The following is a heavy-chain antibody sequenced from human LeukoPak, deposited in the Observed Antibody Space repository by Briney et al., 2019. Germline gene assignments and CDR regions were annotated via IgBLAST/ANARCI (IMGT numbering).Heavy chain of an antibody. J-gene: IGHJ4*02. D-gene: IGHD5-18*01. CDR1: GFTFNIYA. Sequence: GGSLRLSCAASGFTFNIYAMHWVRQAPGKGLEWVAAISGSGVSTRDADSVKGRFTISRDNSKNTLYLQMSSLRAEDTAVYYCAKDHMSSPVTYGYSFDSWGQGTLVTVSS. CDR2: ISGSGVST. V-gene: IGHV3-23*01. CDR3: AKDHMSSPVTYGYSFDS.